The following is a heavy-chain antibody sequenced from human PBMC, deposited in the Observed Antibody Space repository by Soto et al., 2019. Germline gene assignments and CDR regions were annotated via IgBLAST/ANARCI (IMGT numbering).Heavy chain of an antibody. J-gene: IGHJ6*02. D-gene: IGHD1-26*01. Sequence: GEALNISCKGSGYSFTSYWIGWVRQMPGKGLEWMGIIYPGDSDTRYSPSFQGQVTISADKSISTAYLQWSSLKASDTAMYYCATTVGATKEYYYYGMDVWGQGTTVTVSS. CDR3: ATTVGATKEYYYYGMDV. CDR1: GYSFTSYW. CDR2: IYPGDSDT. V-gene: IGHV5-51*01.